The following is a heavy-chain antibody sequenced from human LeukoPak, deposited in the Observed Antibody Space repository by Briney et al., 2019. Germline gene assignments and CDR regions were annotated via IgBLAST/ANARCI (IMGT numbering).Heavy chain of an antibody. V-gene: IGHV3-11*04. CDR2: ISSSAGTI. J-gene: IGHJ2*01. CDR1: GFTFRDYY. Sequence: GGSLRLSCAASGFTFRDYYMSWIRQAPGKGLEWISYISSSAGTIHYVDSVKVRFTISRDNAKNSLYLQMDSLRVEDTAVYYCATSVTRRRLDWFIDLWGRGILVSVSS. CDR3: ATSVTRRRLDWFIDL. D-gene: IGHD4-17*01.